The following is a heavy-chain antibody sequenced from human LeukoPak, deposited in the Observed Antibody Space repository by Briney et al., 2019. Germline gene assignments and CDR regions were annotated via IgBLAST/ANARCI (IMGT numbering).Heavy chain of an antibody. CDR2: IKQDGSEK. D-gene: IGHD3-22*01. Sequence: GGSLRLSCAGSGFTFSSYWMSWVRQAPGKGLEWVANIKQDGSEKYYVDSVKGRFTISRDNAKNSLYLQMNSPRAEDTAVYYCARVGPGIVVVPYYFDYWGQGTLVTVSS. CDR1: GFTFSSYW. J-gene: IGHJ4*02. V-gene: IGHV3-7*01. CDR3: ARVGPGIVVVPYYFDY.